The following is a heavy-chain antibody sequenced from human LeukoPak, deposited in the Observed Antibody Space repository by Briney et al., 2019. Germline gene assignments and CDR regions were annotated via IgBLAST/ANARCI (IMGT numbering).Heavy chain of an antibody. CDR3: AKGGYIGYNGLFDI. V-gene: IGHV3-23*01. CDR2: IKESGTTT. CDR1: GLTFITYI. Sequence: GRCLRPSCEAFGLTFITYIVGSVSPPRGKGIQWVSAIKESGTTTYYAASVKGRFTISRDDTKNILYLQMNSLRAEDTATYFCAKGGYIGYNGLFDIWGQGTMLTVSS. D-gene: IGHD5-12*01. J-gene: IGHJ3*02.